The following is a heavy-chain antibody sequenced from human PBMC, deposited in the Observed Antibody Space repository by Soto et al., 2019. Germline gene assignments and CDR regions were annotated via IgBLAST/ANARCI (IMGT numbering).Heavy chain of an antibody. V-gene: IGHV4-34*01. D-gene: IGHD1-26*01. J-gene: IGHJ4*02. CDR3: ARGSRHSESYYSDD. CDR1: GGSFSGYY. CDR2: INHSGST. Sequence: SETLSLTCAVYGGSFSGYYWSWIRQPPGKGLEWIGEINHSGSTNYNPSLKSRVTISVDTSKNQFSLKLSFVTAADTDVYYCARGSRHSESYYSDDSGQGTLVTVSS.